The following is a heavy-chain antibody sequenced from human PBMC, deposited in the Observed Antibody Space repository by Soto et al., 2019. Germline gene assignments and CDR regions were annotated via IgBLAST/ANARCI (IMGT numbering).Heavy chain of an antibody. CDR1: GFTFSSHG. CDR2: IWYDGSNK. CDR3: VRDGWYSIQAPY. Sequence: QVQLVESGGGVVQPGRSLRLSCAASGFTFSSHGMHRVRQAPGKGLEWVAVIWYDGSNKHYADSVKGRFTISRDDSKNMVYLQMNSLRAEDTAVYYCVRDGWYSIQAPYWGQGTLVTVSS. D-gene: IGHD6-19*01. V-gene: IGHV3-33*01. J-gene: IGHJ4*02.